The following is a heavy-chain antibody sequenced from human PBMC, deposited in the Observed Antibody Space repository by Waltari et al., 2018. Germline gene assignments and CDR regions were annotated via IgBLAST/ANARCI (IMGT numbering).Heavy chain of an antibody. CDR3: ARGQLGWFDP. Sequence: QVQLQESGPGLVKPSGTLSLTCAVSGGSISSSNWWSWVRQPPGKGLEWIGEIYHSGSTNYNPSLKCRVSISVDKSKSQSSLKLSAVTAADTAVYYCARGQLGWFDPWGQGTLVTVSS. CDR1: GGSISSSNW. J-gene: IGHJ5*02. CDR2: IYHSGST. D-gene: IGHD3-16*01. V-gene: IGHV4-4*02.